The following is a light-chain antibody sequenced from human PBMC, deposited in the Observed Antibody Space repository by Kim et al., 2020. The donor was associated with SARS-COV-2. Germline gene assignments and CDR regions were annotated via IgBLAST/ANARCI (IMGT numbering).Light chain of an antibody. J-gene: IGKJ4*01. V-gene: IGKV3-11*01. Sequence: EIVLTQSPGTLSLSPGERATLSCRASQSVSNFLAWYQHKPGQAPRLVIYDASKRATGIPARFSGSGSGTDFTLTISTLEPEDFAVYYCMQRSEGALTFGGGTKVDIK. CDR3: MQRSEGALT. CDR1: QSVSNF. CDR2: DAS.